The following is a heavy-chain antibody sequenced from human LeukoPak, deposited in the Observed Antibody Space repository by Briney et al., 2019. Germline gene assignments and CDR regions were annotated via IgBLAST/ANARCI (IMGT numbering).Heavy chain of an antibody. D-gene: IGHD3-9*01. CDR3: ARDAPLLYYDILTGYTTEFDY. J-gene: IGHJ4*02. CDR2: ISSISSYI. V-gene: IGHV3-21*01. CDR1: GFTFSSYS. Sequence: GGSLRLSCAASGFTFSSYSMSWVRQPPGKGREWVSSISSISSYIYYAGSVKGRFTISRDNAKNSLYLQMNSLRAEDTAVYYCARDAPLLYYDILTGYTTEFDYWGQGTLVTVSS.